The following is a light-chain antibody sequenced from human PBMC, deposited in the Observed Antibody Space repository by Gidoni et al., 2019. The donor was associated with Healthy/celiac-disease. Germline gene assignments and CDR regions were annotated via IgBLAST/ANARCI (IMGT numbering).Light chain of an antibody. V-gene: IGLV2-11*01. CDR2: EVS. CDR3: CTYAGSYFGV. Sequence: QSALTQPRSVSGSPGQTGTISCTGTSSDVGGYNYVSWYQQHPGKAPKLMIYEVSKRPSGVPDRFSGSKSGNTASLTISGLQAEDDSDYYCCTYAGSYFGVFGGGTKLTVL. CDR1: SSDVGGYNY. J-gene: IGLJ3*02.